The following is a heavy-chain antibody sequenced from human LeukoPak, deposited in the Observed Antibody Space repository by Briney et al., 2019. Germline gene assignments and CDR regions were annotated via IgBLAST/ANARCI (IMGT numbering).Heavy chain of an antibody. CDR1: GFTFSSYA. D-gene: IGHD3-16*02. CDR2: IGGSGGDT. Sequence: GGSLRLSCAASGFTFSSYAMSWVRQAPGKGLEWVSAIGGSGGDTYYADSVKGRFTISRDNSRNTLYLQMNSLRAEDTAVYYCARTYYDYVWGSYRYFDYWGQGTLVTVSS. V-gene: IGHV3-23*01. J-gene: IGHJ4*02. CDR3: ARTYYDYVWGSYRYFDY.